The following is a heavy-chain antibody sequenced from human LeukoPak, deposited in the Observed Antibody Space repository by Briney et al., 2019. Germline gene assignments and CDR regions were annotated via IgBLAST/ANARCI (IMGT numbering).Heavy chain of an antibody. CDR3: ARGGNYDFVWGSYRYNFDY. D-gene: IGHD3-16*02. CDR2: ISYDGSNK. Sequence: PGGSLRLSCAASGFTFSSYAMHWVRQAPGKGLGWVAVISYDGSNKYYADSVKGRFTISRDNSKNTLYLQMNSLRAEDTAVYYCARGGNYDFVWGSYRYNFDYWGQGTLVTVSS. CDR1: GFTFSSYA. V-gene: IGHV3-30-3*01. J-gene: IGHJ4*02.